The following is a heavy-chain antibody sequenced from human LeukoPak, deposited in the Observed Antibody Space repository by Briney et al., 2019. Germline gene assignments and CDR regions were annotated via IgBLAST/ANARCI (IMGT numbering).Heavy chain of an antibody. CDR2: INHSGST. CDR1: GGSFSGYY. V-gene: IGHV4-34*01. J-gene: IGHJ4*02. CDR3: ARGISSGWYRPFDY. D-gene: IGHD6-19*01. Sequence: SETLSLTCAVYGGSFSGYYWSWIRQPPGKGLEWIGEINHSGSTNYNPSLKSRVTISVDTSKNQFSLKPSSVTAADTAVYYCARGISSGWYRPFDYWGQGTLVTVSS.